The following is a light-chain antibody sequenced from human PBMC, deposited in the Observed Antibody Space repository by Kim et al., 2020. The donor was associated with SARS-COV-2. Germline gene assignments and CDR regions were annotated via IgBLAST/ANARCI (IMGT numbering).Light chain of an antibody. CDR3: GTWDSSLSGVV. V-gene: IGLV1-51*01. J-gene: IGLJ2*01. CDR2: DNN. Sequence: GQKGTISCSGSSSKIGNDYVAWYQQLPGTAPKLLIYDNNKRPSGIPDRFSGSKSGTSATLGITGLQTGDEADYYCGTWDSSLSGVVLGGGTQLTVL. CDR1: SSKIGNDY.